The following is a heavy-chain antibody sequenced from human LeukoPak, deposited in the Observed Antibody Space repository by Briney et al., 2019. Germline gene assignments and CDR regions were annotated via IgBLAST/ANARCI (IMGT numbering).Heavy chain of an antibody. CDR2: IIPILGIA. CDR3: VRTVTTLNLDL. CDR1: GGTFSSYA. Sequence: ASVKVSCRASGGTFSSYAISWVRQAPGQGLEWMGRIIPILGIANYAQKFQGRVTITADKSTSTAYMELSSLRSEDTAVYYYVRTVTTLNLDLWGRGTLVTVSS. V-gene: IGHV1-69*04. D-gene: IGHD4-17*01. J-gene: IGHJ2*01.